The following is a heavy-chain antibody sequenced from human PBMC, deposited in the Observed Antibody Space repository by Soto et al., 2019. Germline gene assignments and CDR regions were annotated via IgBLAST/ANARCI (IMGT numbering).Heavy chain of an antibody. D-gene: IGHD2-21*01. Sequence: GESLKISCRASGYRFTNYWISWVRQRPWKGLEWMGFIYPADSDTRYSPSSQGQVTFSVDTSTATAFLQWNSLKASDTAMYFCATGIPAFYFDSWGQGPKLTV. CDR3: ATGIPAFYFDS. CDR1: GYRFTNYW. CDR2: IYPADSDT. J-gene: IGHJ4*02. V-gene: IGHV5-51*01.